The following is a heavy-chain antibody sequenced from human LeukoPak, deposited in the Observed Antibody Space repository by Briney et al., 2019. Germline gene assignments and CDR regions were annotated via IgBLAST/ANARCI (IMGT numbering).Heavy chain of an antibody. CDR1: GGSISSYY. Sequence: PSETLSLTCTVSGGSISSYYWSWIRQPPGRGLEWIGYVYYSGSTNYNSSLKSRVTISVDTSKNQFSLNLRSVTAADTAVYYCARHGGGTYLQYWGRGALVIVSA. D-gene: IGHD1-26*01. V-gene: IGHV4-59*08. CDR3: ARHGGGTYLQY. CDR2: VYYSGST. J-gene: IGHJ4*02.